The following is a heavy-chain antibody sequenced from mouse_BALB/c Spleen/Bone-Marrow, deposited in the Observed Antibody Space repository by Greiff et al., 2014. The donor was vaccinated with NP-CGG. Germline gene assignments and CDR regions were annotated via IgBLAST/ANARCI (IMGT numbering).Heavy chain of an antibody. D-gene: IGHD2-10*02. Sequence: GGLVKPGGSLKLSCAASGFTFSGYYIYWLRQTPGQRLEWVATISAGGNCSYYPDSVKGRVTLSRDNAKNNLYLQMSSLKSEDTAMYYCARSRMRYGAMDYWGQGTSVTVFS. CDR2: ISAGGNCS. J-gene: IGHJ4*01. CDR1: GFTFSGYY. CDR3: ARSRMRYGAMDY. V-gene: IGHV5-4*02.